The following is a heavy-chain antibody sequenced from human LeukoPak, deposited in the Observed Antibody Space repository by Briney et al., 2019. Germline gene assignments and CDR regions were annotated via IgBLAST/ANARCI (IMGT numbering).Heavy chain of an antibody. CDR3: AKDPLAYCGGDCYSDYFDY. CDR2: ISYDGSNK. D-gene: IGHD2-21*02. V-gene: IGHV3-30*18. CDR1: GFTFSSYG. J-gene: IGHJ4*02. Sequence: PGGSLRLSCAASGFTFSSYGMHRVRQAPGKGLEWVAVISYDGSNKYYADSVKGRFTISRDNSKNTLYLQMNSLRAEDTAVYYCAKDPLAYCGGDCYSDYFDYWGQGTLVTVSS.